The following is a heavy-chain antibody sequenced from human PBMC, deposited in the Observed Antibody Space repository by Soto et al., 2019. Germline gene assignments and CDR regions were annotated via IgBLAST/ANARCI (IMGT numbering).Heavy chain of an antibody. CDR1: GFTFSSDA. Sequence: QVQLVESGGGVVQPGRSLRFTCAGSGFTFSSDAMHWVRRAPGKGLEWVAFIWNDGSNKYYADSLDGGFIISRDNSEKTLYLQMNSLSAEVTAVYFAARDPVGSGYAFHMWCQGTMVTVSS. CDR2: IWNDGSNK. CDR3: ARDPVGSGYAFHM. D-gene: IGHD3-10*01. J-gene: IGHJ3*02. V-gene: IGHV3-33*01.